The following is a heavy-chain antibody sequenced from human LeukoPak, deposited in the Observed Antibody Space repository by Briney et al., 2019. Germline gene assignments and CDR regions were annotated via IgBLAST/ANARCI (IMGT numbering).Heavy chain of an antibody. D-gene: IGHD6-13*01. Sequence: ASVKVSCKASGYSFTGYSVYWVRQAPGQGLEWMGWINPNTGDTNYAQKFPARVTMSRDTSISTVYMELSSLRSDDTAVYYCTRDFWSVAGAGPGFDPWGQGTLVIVSS. CDR2: INPNTGDT. J-gene: IGHJ5*02. CDR3: TRDFWSVAGAGPGFDP. V-gene: IGHV1-2*02. CDR1: GYSFTGYS.